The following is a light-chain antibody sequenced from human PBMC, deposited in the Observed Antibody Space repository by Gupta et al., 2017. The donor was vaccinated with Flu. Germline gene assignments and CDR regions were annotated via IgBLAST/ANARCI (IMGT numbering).Light chain of an antibody. CDR1: ALPKKY. J-gene: IGLJ3*02. CDR2: EDS. Sequence: SSELTQPPSVSVSPGQTARITCAGDALPKKYAYWYQQKSGQAPVLVIYEDSKRPSGSPERFSGSSSGTRATLTISRAQGEEEADYYCYSTDSRGNHRGVFGGGTKLTVL. V-gene: IGLV3-10*01. CDR3: YSTDSRGNHRGV.